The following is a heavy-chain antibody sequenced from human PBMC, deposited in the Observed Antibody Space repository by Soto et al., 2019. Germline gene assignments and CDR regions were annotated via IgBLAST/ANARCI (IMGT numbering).Heavy chain of an antibody. CDR2: IYYSGST. CDR1: GGSISSGDYY. J-gene: IGHJ5*02. Sequence: QVQLQESGPGLVKPSQTLSLTCTVSGGSISSGDYYWSWIRQPPGKGLEWIGYIYYSGSTYYNPSLRSRVTISVDTSTNPFSLKLSSVTAADTAVYYCARDWAEDSGSQSWFDPWGQGTLVTVSS. CDR3: ARDWAEDSGSQSWFDP. D-gene: IGHD1-26*01. V-gene: IGHV4-30-4*01.